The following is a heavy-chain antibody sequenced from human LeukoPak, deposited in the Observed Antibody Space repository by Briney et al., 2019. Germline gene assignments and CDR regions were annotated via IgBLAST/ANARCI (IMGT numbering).Heavy chain of an antibody. CDR1: GFTVSSNY. D-gene: IGHD2-21*02. CDR2: IYSGGST. CDR3: ARGGVVTAIGH. Sequence: VGSLRLSCAASGFTVSSNYMSWVRQAPGKGLEWVSVIYSGGSTYYADSVKGRFTISRDNSKNTLCLQMNSLRAEDTAVYYCARGGVVTAIGHWGQGTLVTVSS. V-gene: IGHV3-53*01. J-gene: IGHJ4*02.